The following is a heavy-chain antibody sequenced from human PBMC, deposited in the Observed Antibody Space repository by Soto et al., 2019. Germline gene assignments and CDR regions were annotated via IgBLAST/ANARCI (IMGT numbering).Heavy chain of an antibody. CDR2: ISGSGGST. CDR3: AKDDCSSTSCYIDYYYYGMDV. Sequence: GGSLRLSCAASGFTFSSYAMSWVRQAPGKGLEWVSAISGSGGSTYYADSVKGRFTISRDNSKNTLYLQMNSLRAEDTAVYYCAKDDCSSTSCYIDYYYYGMDVWGQGTTATVSS. CDR1: GFTFSSYA. J-gene: IGHJ6*02. V-gene: IGHV3-23*01. D-gene: IGHD2-2*02.